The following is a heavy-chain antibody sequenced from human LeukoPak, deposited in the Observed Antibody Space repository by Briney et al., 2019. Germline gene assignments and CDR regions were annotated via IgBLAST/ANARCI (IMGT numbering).Heavy chain of an antibody. J-gene: IGHJ4*02. V-gene: IGHV4-59*01. CDR2: IYYSGST. D-gene: IGHD5-18*01. Sequence: SETLSLTCTVSGGSISSYYWSWIRQPPGKGLEWIGYIYYSGSTNYNPSLKSRVTISVDTSKNQFSLKLSSVTAADTAVYYCARERRGYSYGRTGGYFDYWGQGTLVTVSS. CDR1: GGSISSYY. CDR3: ARERRGYSYGRTGGYFDY.